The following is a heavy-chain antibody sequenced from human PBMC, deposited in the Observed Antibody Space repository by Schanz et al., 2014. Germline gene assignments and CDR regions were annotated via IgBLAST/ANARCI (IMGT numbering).Heavy chain of an antibody. CDR2: IFFRGST. CDR1: GGSISSGCYS. V-gene: IGHV4-30-4*07. CDR3: YGMDV. Sequence: QVQLQESGPGLVKPSQTLSLTCAVSGGSISSGCYSWRCIRKPPGKGLVWMGYIFFRGSTYYNPSLKSRVPISIDTSKNQSSLRLTSVTAADTAVYYCYGMDVWGQGTTVTVSS. J-gene: IGHJ6*02.